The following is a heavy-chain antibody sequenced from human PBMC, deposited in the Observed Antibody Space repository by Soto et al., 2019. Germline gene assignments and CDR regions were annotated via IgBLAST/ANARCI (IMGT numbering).Heavy chain of an antibody. Sequence: QVQLVESGGGVVPPGRSLRLSCAASGFTFSGYGMHWVRQAPGKGLEWVAVISYDGNNKYYADSVKGRFTISRDNSKNTLYLQVNSLRAEDTAVYYCAKGGRGTYYYYYTMDVWGQGTPVTVSS. CDR2: ISYDGNNK. D-gene: IGHD1-1*01. CDR3: AKGGRGTYYYYYTMDV. J-gene: IGHJ6*02. V-gene: IGHV3-30*18. CDR1: GFTFSGYG.